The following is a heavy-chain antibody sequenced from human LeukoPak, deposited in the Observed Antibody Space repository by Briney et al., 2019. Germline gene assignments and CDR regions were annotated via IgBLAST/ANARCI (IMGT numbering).Heavy chain of an antibody. V-gene: IGHV3-23*01. J-gene: IGHJ4*02. Sequence: GGSLRLPCAASGFTFSSYAMSWVRQAPGKGLEWVSAISGSGGSTYYADSVKGRFTISRDNSKNTLYLQMNSLRAEDTAVYYCAKGPVLPFTYFGYWGQGTLVTVSS. D-gene: IGHD3-16*01. CDR1: GFTFSSYA. CDR3: AKGPVLPFTYFGY. CDR2: ISGSGGST.